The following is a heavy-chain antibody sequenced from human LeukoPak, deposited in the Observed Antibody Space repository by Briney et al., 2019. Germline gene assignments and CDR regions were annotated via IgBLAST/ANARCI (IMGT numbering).Heavy chain of an antibody. CDR3: ARAKEGFWSGYYYYFDY. D-gene: IGHD3-3*01. V-gene: IGHV4-59*01. Sequence: SETLSLTCTVSGGSISSYYWSWIRQPPGKGLEWIGYIYYSGSTNYNPSLKSRVTISVDTSKNQFSLKLSSVTAADTAVYYCARAKEGFWSGYYYYFDYWGQGTLVTVSS. CDR2: IYYSGST. CDR1: GGSISSYY. J-gene: IGHJ4*02.